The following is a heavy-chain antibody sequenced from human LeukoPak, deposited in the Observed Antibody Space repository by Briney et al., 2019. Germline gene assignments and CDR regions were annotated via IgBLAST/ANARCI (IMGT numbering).Heavy chain of an antibody. CDR1: GFTFSSYW. Sequence: AGSLRLSCAASGFTFSSYWMSWVRQAPGKGLEWVANIKQDGSEKYYVDSVKGRFTISRDNAKNSLYLQMNSLRAEDTAVYYCARVGPYYYGSGSHWGQGTLVTVSS. CDR3: ARVGPYYYGSGSH. V-gene: IGHV3-7*04. J-gene: IGHJ4*02. CDR2: IKQDGSEK. D-gene: IGHD3-10*01.